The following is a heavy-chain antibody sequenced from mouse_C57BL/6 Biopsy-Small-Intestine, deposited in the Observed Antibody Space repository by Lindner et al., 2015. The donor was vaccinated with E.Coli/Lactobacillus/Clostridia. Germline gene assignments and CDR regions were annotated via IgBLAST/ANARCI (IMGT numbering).Heavy chain of an antibody. Sequence: VQLQESGAELARPGASVTLSCKASGYTFTSYGINWVKQRTGQGPEWIGEIYPRSGNTYYNEKFKGKATLTADKSSSTAYMDLRSLTSEDSAVYFCARDEDDYWYFDVWGIGTSVTVSS. CDR3: ARDEDDYWYFDV. V-gene: IGHV1-81*01. J-gene: IGHJ1*03. CDR2: IYPRSGNT. D-gene: IGHD2-3*01. CDR1: GYTFTSYG.